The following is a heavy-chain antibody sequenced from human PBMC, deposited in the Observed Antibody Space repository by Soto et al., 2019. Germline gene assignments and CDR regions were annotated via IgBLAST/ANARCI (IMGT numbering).Heavy chain of an antibody. CDR2: INSDGSGT. Sequence: GGSLRLSCAASGFDFSNSWIHWVRQGPGKGLVWVSHINSDGSGTTYADSVKGRFTTSRDNAKNTVYLQMNSLRAADTAVYYGAKDTDYSMDVWGQGTTVTVSS. CDR3: AKDTDYSMDV. J-gene: IGHJ6*02. V-gene: IGHV3-74*01. CDR1: GFDFSNSW. D-gene: IGHD2-15*01.